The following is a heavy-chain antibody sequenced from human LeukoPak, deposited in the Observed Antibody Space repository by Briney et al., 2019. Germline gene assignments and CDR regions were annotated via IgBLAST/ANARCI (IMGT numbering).Heavy chain of an antibody. CDR2: IYYSGGT. J-gene: IGHJ3*02. Sequence: SETLSLTCTVSGGSISSSSYYWGWIRQPPGKGLEWIGNIYYSGGTYSNPSLKSRVTISVDTSKNQFSLNLSSVTAADTAVYFCFVSWIFPGGFDIWGQGTMIVVSS. CDR3: FVSWIFPGGFDI. D-gene: IGHD2-2*03. V-gene: IGHV4-39*01. CDR1: GGSISSSSYY.